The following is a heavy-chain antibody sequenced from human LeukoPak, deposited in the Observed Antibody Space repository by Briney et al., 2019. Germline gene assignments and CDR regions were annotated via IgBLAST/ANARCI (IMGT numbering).Heavy chain of an antibody. J-gene: IGHJ5*02. V-gene: IGHV4-34*01. CDR1: GGSFSGYY. CDR2: INHSGST. Sequence: SETLSLTCAVYGGSFSGYYWSWIRQPPGKGLEWIGEINHSGSTNYNPSLKSRVTISVDTSKNQFSLKLSSVIAADTAVYYCSGGRWFDPWGQGTLVTVSS. D-gene: IGHD2-15*01. CDR3: SGGRWFDP.